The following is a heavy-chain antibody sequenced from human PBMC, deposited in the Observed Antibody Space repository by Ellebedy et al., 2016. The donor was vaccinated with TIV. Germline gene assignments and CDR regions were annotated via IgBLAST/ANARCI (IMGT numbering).Heavy chain of an antibody. Sequence: GGSLRLSCAASGFTFDDYGMSWVRQAPGKGLEWVSGINWNGGSTGYADSVKGRFTISRDNSKNTLYLQMNSLRAEDTAVYYCAKWGEPDLSYYDFWSGYYRKEYYYYGMDVWGQGTTVTVSS. CDR2: INWNGGST. D-gene: IGHD3-3*01. J-gene: IGHJ6*02. CDR1: GFTFDDYG. V-gene: IGHV3-20*04. CDR3: AKWGEPDLSYYDFWSGYYRKEYYYYGMDV.